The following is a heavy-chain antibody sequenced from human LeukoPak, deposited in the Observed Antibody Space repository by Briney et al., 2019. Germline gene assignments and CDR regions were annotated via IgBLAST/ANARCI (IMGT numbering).Heavy chain of an antibody. D-gene: IGHD1-26*01. CDR2: ISDSSRKI. J-gene: IGHJ2*01. Sequence: GGSLRLSCAASGFTFSTYSMNWVRQAPGKGLEWVSYISDSSRKIYYADSVKGRFTISRDSSKNTLFLHMNTLRAEDTAIYYCAKDRTVGASYWYFDLWGRGTLVTVSS. V-gene: IGHV3-48*01. CDR3: AKDRTVGASYWYFDL. CDR1: GFTFSTYS.